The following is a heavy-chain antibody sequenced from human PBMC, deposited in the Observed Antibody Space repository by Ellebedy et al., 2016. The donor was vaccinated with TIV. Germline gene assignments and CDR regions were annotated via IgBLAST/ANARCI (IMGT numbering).Heavy chain of an antibody. CDR1: GGSISSGNYY. Sequence: SETLSLTXTVSGGSISSGNYYWSWIRQHPGKGLEWIGYIYYTGDTYYNPSLKSRVIISVDTSKNQFSLKLSSVTAADTAVYYCAREGWRVGSHDYWGQGTLVTVSS. V-gene: IGHV4-31*03. CDR3: AREGWRVGSHDY. D-gene: IGHD1-26*01. CDR2: IYYTGDT. J-gene: IGHJ4*02.